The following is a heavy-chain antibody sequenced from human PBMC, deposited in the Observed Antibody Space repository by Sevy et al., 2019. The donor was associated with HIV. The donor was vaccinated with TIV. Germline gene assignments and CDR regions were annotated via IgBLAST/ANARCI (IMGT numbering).Heavy chain of an antibody. CDR2: VYYSGGT. J-gene: IGHJ3*02. D-gene: IGHD1-26*01. V-gene: IGHV4-39*01. Sequence: SETLSLTCIVSGGSIRRSTYYWGWIRQPPGKGLEWIGGVYYSGGTYYNPSLKSRVTISVETSKNHFSLKLSSVTAADTALYYCARPMEKATYDTFDIWGQGTMVTVSS. CDR3: ARPMEKATYDTFDI. CDR1: GGSIRRSTYY.